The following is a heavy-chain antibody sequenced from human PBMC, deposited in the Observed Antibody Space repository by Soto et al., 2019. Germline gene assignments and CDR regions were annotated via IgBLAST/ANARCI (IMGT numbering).Heavy chain of an antibody. Sequence: SETLSLTCAVSGYSISTGFNWAWIRQPPGKGLEWIGSIYHSGSTYYNLSLKSRVTISSDASKNQFSLELTSVTAADTAVYYCARGDYQYSIDYWGQGTLVTVSS. V-gene: IGHV4-38-2*01. J-gene: IGHJ4*02. CDR1: GYSISTGFN. CDR2: IYHSGST. D-gene: IGHD2-2*01. CDR3: ARGDYQYSIDY.